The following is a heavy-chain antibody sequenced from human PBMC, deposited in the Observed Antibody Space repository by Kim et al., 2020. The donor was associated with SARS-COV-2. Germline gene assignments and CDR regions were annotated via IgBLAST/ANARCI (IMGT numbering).Heavy chain of an antibody. CDR3: TKDLFLYDRSGYSLFGDY. D-gene: IGHD3-22*01. CDR1: GFTFSSYG. CDR2: ISYDGSNK. Sequence: GGSLRLSCAASGFTFSSYGMHWVRQAPGKGLEWVAVISYDGSNKYYADSVKGRFTISRDNSKNTLFLQMNSLRAEDTAVHYCTKDLFLYDRSGYSLFGDYWGQGTLVTVSS. V-gene: IGHV3-30*18. J-gene: IGHJ4*02.